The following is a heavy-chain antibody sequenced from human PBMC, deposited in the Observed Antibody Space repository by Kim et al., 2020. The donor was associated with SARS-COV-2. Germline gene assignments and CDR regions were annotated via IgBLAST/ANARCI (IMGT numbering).Heavy chain of an antibody. CDR2: IYYSGST. CDR1: GGSISSGGYY. J-gene: IGHJ6*02. Sequence: SETLSLTCTVSGGSISSGGYYWSWIRQHPGKGLEWIGYIYYSGSTYYNPSLKSRVTISVDTSKNQFSLKLSSVTAADTAVYYCARDHAYDILTGYYGYYGMDVWGQGPTVTVPS. CDR3: ARDHAYDILTGYYGYYGMDV. D-gene: IGHD3-9*01. V-gene: IGHV4-31*03.